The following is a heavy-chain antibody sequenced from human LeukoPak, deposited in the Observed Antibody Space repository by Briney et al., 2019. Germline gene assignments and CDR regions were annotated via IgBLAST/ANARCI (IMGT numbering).Heavy chain of an antibody. J-gene: IGHJ4*02. Sequence: GGSLRLSCAASGFTFSSYEMNWVRQAPGKGLEWVSYISSSGSTIYYADSVKGRFIISRNNAKNSLYLQMSSLRAEDTAVYYCARDYPLPQDYWGQGTLVTVSS. CDR3: ARDYPLPQDY. CDR1: GFTFSSYE. CDR2: ISSSGSTI. V-gene: IGHV3-48*03. D-gene: IGHD2-15*01.